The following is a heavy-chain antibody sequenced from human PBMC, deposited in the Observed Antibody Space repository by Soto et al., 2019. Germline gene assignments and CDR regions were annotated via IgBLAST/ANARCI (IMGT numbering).Heavy chain of an antibody. CDR2: ISSSKTT. Sequence: EVQLVESGGGLVQTGESLRLSCTASGITFSSYSMNWVRQAPGKGLEWLSYISSSKTTYADSVKGRFTISRDNAKNSVYLQMNSLSDEDTAVYYCVGDQDVHTPMVHGNYWGRGTRVTVSS. V-gene: IGHV3-48*02. CDR1: GITFSSYS. CDR3: VGDQDVHTPMVHGNY. J-gene: IGHJ4*02. D-gene: IGHD5-18*01.